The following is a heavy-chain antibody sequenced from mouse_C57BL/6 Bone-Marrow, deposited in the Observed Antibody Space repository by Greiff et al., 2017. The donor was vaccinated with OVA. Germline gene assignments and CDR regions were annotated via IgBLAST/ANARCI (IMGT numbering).Heavy chain of an antibody. D-gene: IGHD1-1*01. CDR2: INPYNGGT. CDR3: ARDGYGSSYWYFDV. CDR1: GYTFTDYY. J-gene: IGHJ1*03. V-gene: IGHV1-19*01. Sequence: DVKLQESGPVLVKPGASVKMSCKASGYTFTDYYMDWVKQSHGKSLEWIGVINPYNGGTSYNQKFKGKATLTVDKSSSTAYMELNSLTSEDSAVYYCARDGYGSSYWYFDVWGTGTTVTVSS.